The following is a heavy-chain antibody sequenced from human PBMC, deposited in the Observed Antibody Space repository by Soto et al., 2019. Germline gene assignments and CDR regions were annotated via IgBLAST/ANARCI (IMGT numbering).Heavy chain of an antibody. CDR1: GYTFTSYG. CDR2: ISAYNGNT. D-gene: IGHD1-7*01. V-gene: IGHV1-18*04. Sequence: AASVKVSCKASGYTFTSYGISWVRQAPGQGLEWMGWISAYNGNTNYAQKLQGRVTMTTDTSTSTAYMELRSLRSDDTAVYYCARDVRDWNYRFYYYYGMDVWGQGTTVTVSS. J-gene: IGHJ6*02. CDR3: ARDVRDWNYRFYYYYGMDV.